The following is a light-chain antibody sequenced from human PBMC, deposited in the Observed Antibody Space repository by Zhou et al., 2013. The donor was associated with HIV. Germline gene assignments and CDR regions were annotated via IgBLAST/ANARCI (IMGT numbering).Light chain of an antibody. V-gene: IGKV1-39*01. CDR2: GTS. CDR1: QTIDSY. Sequence: DIQMTQSPSSLSASVGDRVTITCRASQTIDSYLNWYQQKPGKAPKLLIYGTSSLQSGVPSRFSGSGSGTDFTLTISSLQPEDVATYYCQKYNSAPRTFGQGTKVEIK. CDR3: QKYNSAPRT. J-gene: IGKJ1*01.